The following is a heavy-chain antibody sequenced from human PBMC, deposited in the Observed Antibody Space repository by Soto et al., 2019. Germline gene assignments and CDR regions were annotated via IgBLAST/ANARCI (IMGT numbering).Heavy chain of an antibody. CDR2: IAYDGSNR. CDR3: ARDLQAGTDNVNWFAP. D-gene: IGHD1-1*01. CDR1: GFRISRSA. V-gene: IGHV3-30*03. Sequence: QVQLVESGGGVVQPGRSRRPSWAAPGFRISRSAMHWVRQAPGKGLEWVAVIAYDGSNRGYADSAKGRFTISRDNSKNTVYLQMSSLRGEDTAVYYCARDLQAGTDNVNWFAPWGQGTLVTVSS. J-gene: IGHJ5*02.